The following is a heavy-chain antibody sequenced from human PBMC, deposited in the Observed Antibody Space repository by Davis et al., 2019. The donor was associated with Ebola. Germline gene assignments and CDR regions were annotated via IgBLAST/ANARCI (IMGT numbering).Heavy chain of an antibody. Sequence: SALVFSNASAFTFSSSAVQWVRQPPGQSPQWIGWTVVGSGNTNYSQKFQKRVTITRDMSTSTAYMELSSLRSEDTAVYYCAAPLRTVGATPNYYSYYYGMDVWGQGTTVTVSS. V-gene: IGHV1-58*01. CDR2: TVVGSGNT. D-gene: IGHD1-26*01. CDR1: AFTFSSSA. J-gene: IGHJ6*02. CDR3: AAPLRTVGATPNYYSYYYGMDV.